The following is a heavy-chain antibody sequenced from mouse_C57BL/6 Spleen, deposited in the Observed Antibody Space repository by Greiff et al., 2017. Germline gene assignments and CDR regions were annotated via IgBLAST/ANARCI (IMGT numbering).Heavy chain of an antibody. V-gene: IGHV14-2*01. CDR1: GFNIKDYY. CDR3: ASPSNFFDY. Sequence: EVKLMESGAELVKPGASVKLSCTASGFNIKDYYMHWVKQRTEQGLEWIGRIDPEDGETKYAPKFPGKATITADTSSNTAYLQLSSLTSEDTAVYYCASPSNFFDYWGQGTTLTVSS. CDR2: IDPEDGET. D-gene: IGHD2-5*01. J-gene: IGHJ2*01.